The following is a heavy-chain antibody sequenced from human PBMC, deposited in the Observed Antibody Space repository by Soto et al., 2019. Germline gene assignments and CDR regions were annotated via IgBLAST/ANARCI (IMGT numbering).Heavy chain of an antibody. Sequence: WTWIRQHPGKGLEWIGNIYFRGTTYYNPSLESRVIISVDTSKNQFSLRLTSVTAADTAVYFCAAYDYSDFYFDYWGQGTLVSVSS. CDR3: AAYDYSDFYFDY. V-gene: IGHV4-31*02. CDR2: IYFRGTT. D-gene: IGHD4-17*01. J-gene: IGHJ4*02.